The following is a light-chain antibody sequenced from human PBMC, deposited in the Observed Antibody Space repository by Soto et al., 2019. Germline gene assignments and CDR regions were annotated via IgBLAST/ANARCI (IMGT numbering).Light chain of an antibody. CDR2: EVS. CDR1: SSDVGGYNY. Sequence: QSVLTQPPSASGSPGQSVTISCTGTSSDVGGYNYVSWYQQHPGKAPKLVIYEVSKRPSGVPDRFSGSKSGNTASLTVSGLQAEDEADYYCRSYAGSNNFYVLGTGTKLTVL. V-gene: IGLV2-8*01. CDR3: RSYAGSNNFYV. J-gene: IGLJ1*01.